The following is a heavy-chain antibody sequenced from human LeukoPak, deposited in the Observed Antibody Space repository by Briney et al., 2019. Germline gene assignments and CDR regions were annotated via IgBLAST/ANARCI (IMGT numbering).Heavy chain of an antibody. V-gene: IGHV3-7*01. D-gene: IGHD3-3*01. CDR3: AREGIFGVIRTPFLDY. J-gene: IGHJ4*02. Sequence: GESLRLSCTASGFIFSSYWMSWVRQAPGKGLEWVANIKQDGSERDYVDSVRGRFTISRDNAKNSLYLQLNSLRAEDTAVYYCAREGIFGVIRTPFLDYWGQGTLVTVSS. CDR2: IKQDGSER. CDR1: GFIFSSYW.